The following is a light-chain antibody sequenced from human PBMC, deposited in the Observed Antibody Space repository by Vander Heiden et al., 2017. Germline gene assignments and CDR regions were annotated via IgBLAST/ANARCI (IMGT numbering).Light chain of an antibody. CDR1: QDISNS. V-gene: IGKV1-33*01. Sequence: DIQMTQSPSSLFASVGDRVSITCQASQDISNSLNWYQQKPGKAPKLLIYYASNLETGVPSRFSGSGSGTDFTFTISSLQPEDIATYYCQQYDNLPLTFGGGTKVEIK. J-gene: IGKJ4*01. CDR3: QQYDNLPLT. CDR2: YAS.